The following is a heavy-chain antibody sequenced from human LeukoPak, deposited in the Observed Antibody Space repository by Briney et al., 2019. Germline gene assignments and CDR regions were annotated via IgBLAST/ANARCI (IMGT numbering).Heavy chain of an antibody. D-gene: IGHD4-17*01. CDR1: GFTFSSYS. Sequence: GGSLRLSCAASGFTFSSYSMNWVRQAPGKGLEWVSSISSSSYIYYADSVKGRFTISRDNAKNSLYLQMNSLRAEDTAVYYCARGPRDYGDYVGASFDYWGQGTLVTVSS. CDR2: ISSSSYI. V-gene: IGHV3-21*01. J-gene: IGHJ4*02. CDR3: ARGPRDYGDYVGASFDY.